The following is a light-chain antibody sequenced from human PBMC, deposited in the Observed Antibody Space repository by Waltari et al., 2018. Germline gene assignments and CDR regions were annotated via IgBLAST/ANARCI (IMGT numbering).Light chain of an antibody. CDR1: RSNIGSNY. CDR2: RNN. J-gene: IGLJ3*02. V-gene: IGLV1-47*01. Sequence: QSVLTQPPSASGTPGQRVTISCSGSRSNIGSNYVYWYQQLPGTAPKLLSYRNNQRPSGVPDRFSGSKSGTSASLAISGLRSEDEADYCCAAWDDSLSGRVFGGGTKVTVL. CDR3: AAWDDSLSGRV.